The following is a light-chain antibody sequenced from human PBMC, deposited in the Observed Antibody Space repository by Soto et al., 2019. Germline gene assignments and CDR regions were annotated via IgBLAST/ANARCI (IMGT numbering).Light chain of an antibody. Sequence: DVQLTQSPSTLSASVGDRVTITCRASQSINTYLNWYQQRPGKAPKLLIYGASTLHGGVPSRFSGSGSGTYFTLTINSLQPEDFATYYCQQSHSTPRTFGQGPRWKSN. J-gene: IGKJ1*01. CDR3: QQSHSTPRT. CDR1: QSINTY. V-gene: IGKV1-39*01. CDR2: GAS.